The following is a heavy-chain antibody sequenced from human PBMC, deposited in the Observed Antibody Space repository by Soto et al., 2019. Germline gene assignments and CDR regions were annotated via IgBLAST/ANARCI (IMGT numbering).Heavy chain of an antibody. V-gene: IGHV3-23*01. CDR3: AKDPADSSGWYDYFDY. J-gene: IGHJ4*02. CDR2: MSGSGGST. D-gene: IGHD6-19*01. Sequence: GGSLRLSCAASGFTVSSNYMSWVRQAPGKGLEWVSAMSGSGGSTYHADPVKGRFSISRDNSKNTLYLQMNSLRAEDTAVYYCAKDPADSSGWYDYFDYWGQGTLVTVSS. CDR1: GFTVSSNY.